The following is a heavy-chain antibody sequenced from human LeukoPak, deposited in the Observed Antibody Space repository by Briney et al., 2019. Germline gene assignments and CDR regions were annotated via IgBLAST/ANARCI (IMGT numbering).Heavy chain of an antibody. Sequence: TVKVSCKASGYTFTSHGISWIRQAPGQGPEWMGWISGNYGYTKYAQKFQGRVTMTTDTSTDTTYMELRSLTSDATAFSSCARNKTTGGGGFDYWGQGTLITVSS. J-gene: IGHJ4*02. CDR2: ISGNYGYT. CDR1: GYTFTSHG. V-gene: IGHV1-18*04. D-gene: IGHD3-16*01. CDR3: ARNKTTGGGGFDY.